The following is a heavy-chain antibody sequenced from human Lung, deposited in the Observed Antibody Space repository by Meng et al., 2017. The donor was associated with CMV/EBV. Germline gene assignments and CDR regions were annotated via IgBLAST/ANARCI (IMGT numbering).Heavy chain of an antibody. V-gene: IGHV4-4*02. D-gene: IGHD2-21*02. CDR1: GGSPSRKNW. Sequence: QLQLCGLGPWSVTTAGTLFLPGPASGGSPSRKNWVSLGRQPPGKGLEWIGEIYHSGSTNYNPSLKSRVTISVDESKNQFSLRLSSVTAADTAVYYCARVGAYCGGDCYHPRWGQGTLVTVSS. CDR3: ARVGAYCGGDCYHPR. J-gene: IGHJ4*02. CDR2: IYHSGST.